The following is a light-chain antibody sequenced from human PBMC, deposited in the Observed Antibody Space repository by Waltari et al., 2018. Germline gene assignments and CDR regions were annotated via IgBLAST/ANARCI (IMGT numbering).Light chain of an antibody. CDR2: DDS. J-gene: IGLJ3*02. Sequence: YVLTQPPSVSVAPEETARIPCGGDNIGRKSVHWYQQKSAQAPILVIYDDSDRPSGSPERFSGSNSGNTATLTINRVEAGDEADYYCQVWDLSSDHVVFGGGTRLTVL. V-gene: IGLV3-21*02. CDR3: QVWDLSSDHVV. CDR1: NIGRKS.